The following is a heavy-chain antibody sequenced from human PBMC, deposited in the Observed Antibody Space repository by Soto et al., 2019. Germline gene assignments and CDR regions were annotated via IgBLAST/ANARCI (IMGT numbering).Heavy chain of an antibody. CDR1: GGSISSYY. J-gene: IGHJ1*01. V-gene: IGHV4-59*08. D-gene: IGHD2-21*01. Sequence: SETLSLTCAVSGGSISSYYWSWIRQPPGKGLEWIGYIYYSGSTNYNPSLKSRVTISVDTSKNQFSLKLSSVTAADTAVYYCARSAYCGGDCYYEYFQHWGQGTLVTV. CDR2: IYYSGST. CDR3: ARSAYCGGDCYYEYFQH.